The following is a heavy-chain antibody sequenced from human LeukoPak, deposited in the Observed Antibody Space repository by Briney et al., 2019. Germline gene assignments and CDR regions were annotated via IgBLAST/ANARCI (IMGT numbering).Heavy chain of an antibody. D-gene: IGHD4-23*01. V-gene: IGHV1-2*02. CDR3: GRSHGGNSFDY. CDR2: INPKNGDT. J-gene: IGHJ4*02. CDR1: GYTLTVYF. Sequence: ASVKVSCKASGYTLTVYFMHWVRQAPGQGLEWMGWINPKNGDTNYAQNLQGRVTMTRDTSISTAYMELSRLRSDDTAVYYCGRSHGGNSFDYWGQGTLVTVSS.